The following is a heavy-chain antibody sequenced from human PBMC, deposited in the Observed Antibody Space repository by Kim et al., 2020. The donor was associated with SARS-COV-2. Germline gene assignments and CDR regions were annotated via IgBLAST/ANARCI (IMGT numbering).Heavy chain of an antibody. Sequence: GGSLRLSCAASGFTFSDYYMSWIRQAPGKGLEWVSYISSSGSTTYYADSVKGRFTISRDNAKNSLYLQMNSLRAEDTAVYYCARVRGAAGPFYYGYYGMDVWGQGTTVTVSS. J-gene: IGHJ6*02. CDR1: GFTFSDYY. CDR2: ISSSGSTT. D-gene: IGHD6-13*01. CDR3: ARVRGAAGPFYYGYYGMDV. V-gene: IGHV3-11*01.